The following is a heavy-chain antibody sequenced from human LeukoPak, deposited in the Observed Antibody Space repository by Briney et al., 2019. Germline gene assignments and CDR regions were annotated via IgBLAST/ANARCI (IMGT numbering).Heavy chain of an antibody. V-gene: IGHV4-39*07. D-gene: IGHD3-10*01. CDR3: ARDRSVRGVIGWFDP. Sequence: PSETLSLTCTVSGGSVSSSSYYWGWIRQPPGKGLEWIGSIYYSGSTYYNPSLKSRVTISVDTSKNQFSLKLSSVTAADTAVYYCARDRSVRGVIGWFDPWGQGTLVTVSS. J-gene: IGHJ5*02. CDR2: IYYSGST. CDR1: GGSVSSSSYY.